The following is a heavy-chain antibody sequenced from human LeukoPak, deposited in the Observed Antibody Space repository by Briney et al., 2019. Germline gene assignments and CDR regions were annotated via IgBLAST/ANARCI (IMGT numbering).Heavy chain of an antibody. V-gene: IGHV7-4-1*02. Sequence: ASVKVSCKASGYTFTSYAMNWVRQVPGQGLEWMGWINTNTGNPTYAQGFTGRFVFSLDTSVSTAYLQISSLKAEDTAVYYCARTQPKRFGESNWFDPWGQGTLVTVSS. CDR2: INTNTGNP. J-gene: IGHJ5*02. CDR1: GYTFTSYA. D-gene: IGHD3-10*01. CDR3: ARTQPKRFGESNWFDP.